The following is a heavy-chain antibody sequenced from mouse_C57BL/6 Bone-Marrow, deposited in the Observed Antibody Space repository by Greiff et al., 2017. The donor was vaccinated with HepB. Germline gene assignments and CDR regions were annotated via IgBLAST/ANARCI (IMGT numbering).Heavy chain of an antibody. Sequence: EVNLVESGGGLVKPGGSLKLSCAASGFTFSDYGMHWVRQAPEKGLEWVAYISSGSSTIYYADTVKGRFTISRDNAKNTLFLQMTSLRSEDTAMYYCARENWDDWFAYWGQGTLVTVSA. J-gene: IGHJ3*01. CDR3: ARENWDDWFAY. V-gene: IGHV5-17*01. CDR1: GFTFSDYG. CDR2: ISSGSSTI. D-gene: IGHD4-1*01.